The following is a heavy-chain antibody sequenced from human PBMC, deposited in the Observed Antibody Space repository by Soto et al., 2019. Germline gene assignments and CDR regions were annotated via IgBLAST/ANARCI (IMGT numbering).Heavy chain of an antibody. J-gene: IGHJ5*01. V-gene: IGHV2-5*02. CDR3: AHRSPYSGNWNSGWFDS. D-gene: IGHD1-1*01. CDR2: IYWDDDK. Sequence: QITLKESGPPLVKPTETLTLTCTFSGFSLSSNPVGVGWIRQAPGKALEWIAFIYWDDDKRYSPSMKSRLTITKDTSNNQVLLIMTTVDPVDSATYYCAHRSPYSGNWNSGWFDSWGQGTLVTVSS. CDR1: GFSLSSNPVG.